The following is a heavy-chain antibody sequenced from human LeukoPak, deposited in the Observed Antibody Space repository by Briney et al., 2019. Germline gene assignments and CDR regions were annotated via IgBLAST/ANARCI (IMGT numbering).Heavy chain of an antibody. CDR2: IYYSGST. Sequence: SETLSLTCTVSGGSISSSSYYWGWIRQPPGKGLEWIGSIYYSGSTYYNPSLKSRVTISVDTSKNQFSLKLSSVTAADTAVYYCVRTRSGYQLPYNWFDPWGQGTLVNVSS. V-gene: IGHV4-39*07. J-gene: IGHJ5*02. CDR3: VRTRSGYQLPYNWFDP. D-gene: IGHD3-22*01. CDR1: GGSISSSSYY.